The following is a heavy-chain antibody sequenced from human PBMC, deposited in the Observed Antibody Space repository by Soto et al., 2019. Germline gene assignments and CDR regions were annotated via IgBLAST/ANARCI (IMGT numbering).Heavy chain of an antibody. D-gene: IGHD6-13*01. CDR2: IGTAGDT. J-gene: IGHJ2*01. V-gene: IGHV3-13*01. CDR1: GFTFSSYD. Sequence: GSLRLSCAASGFTFSSYDMHWVRQATGKGLEWVSAIGTAGDTYYPGSVKGRFTISRENAKNSLYLQMNSLRAEDMAVYYCARAPIAAAGTSWYFDLWGRGTLVTVSS. CDR3: ARAPIAAAGTSWYFDL.